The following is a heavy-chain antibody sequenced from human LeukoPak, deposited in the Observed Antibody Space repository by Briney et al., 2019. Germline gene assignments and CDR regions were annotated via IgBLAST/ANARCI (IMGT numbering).Heavy chain of an antibody. Sequence: ASVKLSCKASGYTFTSYDINWVRQATGQGLEWMGWMNPKSGNTGYAQKVQGRVTMTRNTSISTAYMELSSLRSEDTAVYYCARARSYRYCSGGSCYSKYNWFDPWGQGTLVTVSS. CDR3: ARARSYRYCSGGSCYSKYNWFDP. D-gene: IGHD2-15*01. V-gene: IGHV1-8*01. CDR2: MNPKSGNT. CDR1: GYTFTSYD. J-gene: IGHJ5*02.